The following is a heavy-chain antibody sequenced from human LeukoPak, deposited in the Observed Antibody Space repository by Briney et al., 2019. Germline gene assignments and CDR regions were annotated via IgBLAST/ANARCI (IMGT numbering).Heavy chain of an antibody. CDR1: GYTFTSYG. CDR3: ARVAYGGNYFDY. D-gene: IGHD4-23*01. Sequence: ASVKVSCKASGYTFTSYGISWVRQAPGQGLEWMGWISAYNGNTNYAQKLQGRVTTTTDTSTSTAYMELRSLRSDDTAVYYCARVAYGGNYFDYWGQGTLVTVSS. J-gene: IGHJ4*02. V-gene: IGHV1-18*01. CDR2: ISAYNGNT.